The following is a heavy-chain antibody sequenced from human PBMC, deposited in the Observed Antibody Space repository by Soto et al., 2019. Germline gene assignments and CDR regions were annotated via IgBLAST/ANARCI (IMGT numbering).Heavy chain of an antibody. Sequence: PGGSLRLSCAASGFTFTSYTMNWVRQAPGEGLEWVSSISSSSDYIYYADSMKGRVTISRDNAKNSLFLDMNSLTGEDTAVYYCARARVYATGPLDFWGQGTLVTV. J-gene: IGHJ4*02. V-gene: IGHV3-21*06. CDR1: GFTFTSYT. CDR2: ISSSSDYI. D-gene: IGHD6-13*01. CDR3: ARARVYATGPLDF.